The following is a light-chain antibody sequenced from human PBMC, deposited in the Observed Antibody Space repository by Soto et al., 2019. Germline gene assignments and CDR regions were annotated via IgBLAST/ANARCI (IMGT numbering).Light chain of an antibody. J-gene: IGKJ1*01. CDR2: AAS. V-gene: IGKV1-39*01. Sequence: DIQMTQSPSSLSASVGDRVTITCRASQSISSYLNWYQQKPXKAPNLMIYAASSLQTGVPSRFSGSGSGTDFTLTISSLQPEDFATYYCQQSYSTHPWTFGQGTKVDIK. CDR1: QSISSY. CDR3: QQSYSTHPWT.